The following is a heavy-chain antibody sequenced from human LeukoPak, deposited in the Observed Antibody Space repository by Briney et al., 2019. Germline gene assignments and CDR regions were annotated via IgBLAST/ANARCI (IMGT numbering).Heavy chain of an antibody. J-gene: IGHJ3*02. CDR3: ANDGAYYDSSTDAFDI. D-gene: IGHD3-22*01. CDR1: GFTFDDYA. CDR2: ISWNSDYI. V-gene: IGHV3-9*01. Sequence: QAGGSLRLSCAASGFTFDDYAMHWVRQAPGKGLEWVSGISWNSDYIGYADSVKGRFTISRDNAKDSLYLQMNSLRAEDTAVYYCANDGAYYDSSTDAFDIWGQGTMVTVSS.